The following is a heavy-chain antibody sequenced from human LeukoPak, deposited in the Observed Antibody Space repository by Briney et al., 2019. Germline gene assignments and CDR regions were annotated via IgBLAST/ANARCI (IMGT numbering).Heavy chain of an antibody. CDR3: ARDGGYCTNGVCYAFDI. CDR1: GFTFSSYD. CDR2: IGTAGDT. V-gene: IGHV3-13*01. D-gene: IGHD2-8*01. J-gene: IGHJ3*02. Sequence: GGSLRLSCAASGFTFSSYDMPWVRQATGKGLEWVSAIGTAGDTYYPGSVKGRFTISRENAKNSLYLQMNSLRAGDTAVYYCARDGGYCTNGVCYAFDIWGQGTMVTVSS.